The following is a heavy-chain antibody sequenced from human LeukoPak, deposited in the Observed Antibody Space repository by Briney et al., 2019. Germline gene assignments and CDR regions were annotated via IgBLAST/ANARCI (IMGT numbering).Heavy chain of an antibody. V-gene: IGHV3-15*05. D-gene: IGHD2-15*01. CDR2: IKSKADGETT. J-gene: IGHJ4*02. CDR3: ATVPSAREDY. Sequence: PGGSLRLSCAASGFTFSSSWMSWVRQTPGKGLEWAGRIKSKADGETTDYAAPVQGRFTISRDDSKNILYLQMNSLEADDSAVYYCATVPSAREDYWGQGILVTVSS. CDR1: GFTFSSSW.